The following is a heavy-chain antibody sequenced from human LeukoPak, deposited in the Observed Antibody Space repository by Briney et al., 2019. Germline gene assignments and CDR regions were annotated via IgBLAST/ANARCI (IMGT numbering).Heavy chain of an antibody. CDR3: ARCGAAVTTHFSH. D-gene: IGHD4-17*01. V-gene: IGHV1-18*01. CDR1: GYTFSSYA. J-gene: IGHJ4*02. Sequence: ASVRASCKASGYTFSSYAITWVRQAPGQGLQWMGWISAYNGNAKSAQNVQGRVTMTTDTSTSTAYLELRSLRSEDTAVYYCARCGAAVTTHFSHWGQGTLVTVSS. CDR2: ISAYNGNA.